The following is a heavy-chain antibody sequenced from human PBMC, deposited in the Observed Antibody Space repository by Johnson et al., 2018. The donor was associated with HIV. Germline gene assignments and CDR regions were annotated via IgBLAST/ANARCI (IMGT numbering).Heavy chain of an antibody. CDR2: ISWDGGST. Sequence: VQLVESGGGLVQPGGSLRLSCAASGFTFDDYAMHWVRQAPGKGLEWVSLISWDGGSTYYADSVKGRFTISRDNSKNTLSLQMNSLTTEDTAKYYCVRGSLTDDSFADWGQGTMVLVSS. J-gene: IGHJ3*01. CDR1: GFTFDDYA. V-gene: IGHV3-43*01. CDR3: VRGSLTDDSFAD.